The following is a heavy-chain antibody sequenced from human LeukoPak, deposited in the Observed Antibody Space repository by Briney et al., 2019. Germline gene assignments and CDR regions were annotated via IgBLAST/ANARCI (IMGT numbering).Heavy chain of an antibody. CDR3: ARDLTTVTTAVSAY. CDR2: IISSSTYI. J-gene: IGHJ4*02. Sequence: GGSLRLSCAASGFTFSSYSMNWVRQAPGKGLEWVSSIISSSTYIYYADSVKGRFTISRDKAKNSLYLQMNSLRAEDTAVYYCARDLTTVTTAVSAYWGQGTPVTVSS. D-gene: IGHD4-11*01. CDR1: GFTFSSYS. V-gene: IGHV3-21*06.